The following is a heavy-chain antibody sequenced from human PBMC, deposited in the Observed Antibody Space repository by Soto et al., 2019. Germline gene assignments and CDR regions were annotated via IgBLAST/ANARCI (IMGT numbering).Heavy chain of an antibody. D-gene: IGHD3-9*01. V-gene: IGHV1-8*01. Sequence: QVQLVQSGAEVKKPGASVKVSCKASGYTFTSYDINWVRQATGQGLEWMGWMNPNSGNTGYAQKCQGRVSQTRNTSKSKAYRELSSLRAEDTAVYYCARKEDDVFTSYGMDVWGQGTTVTVSS. CDR3: ARKEDDVFTSYGMDV. CDR1: GYTFTSYD. J-gene: IGHJ6*02. CDR2: MNPNSGNT.